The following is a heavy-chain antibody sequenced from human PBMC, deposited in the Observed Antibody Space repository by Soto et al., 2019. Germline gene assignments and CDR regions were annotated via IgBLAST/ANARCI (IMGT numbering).Heavy chain of an antibody. CDR2: ISAYNGNT. CDR3: AREPNYDFWSGYPDY. CDR1: GYTFTSYG. Sequence: EASVKVSCKASGYTFTSYGISWVRQAPGQGLEWMGWISAYNGNTNYAQKLQGRVTMTTDTSTSTVYMELRSLRSDDTAVYDCAREPNYDFWSGYPDYWGQGTLVTVSS. D-gene: IGHD3-3*01. V-gene: IGHV1-18*01. J-gene: IGHJ4*02.